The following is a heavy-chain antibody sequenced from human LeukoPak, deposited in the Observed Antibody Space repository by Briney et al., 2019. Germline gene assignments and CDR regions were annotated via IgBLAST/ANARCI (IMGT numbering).Heavy chain of an antibody. CDR2: IYHSGST. CDR3: AREALIEGFYYFMDV. CDR1: GGSISSYY. V-gene: IGHV4-59*12. J-gene: IGHJ6*04. Sequence: SETLSLTCTVSGGSISSYYWSWIRQPPGKGLEWIGEIYHSGSTNYNPSLKSRVTMSVDTSQNQFSLKLSSVTAADTAVYYCAREALIEGFYYFMDVWGKGTTVTVSS.